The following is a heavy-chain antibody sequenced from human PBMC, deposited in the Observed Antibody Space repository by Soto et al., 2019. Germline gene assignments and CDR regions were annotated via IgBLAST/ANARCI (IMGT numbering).Heavy chain of an antibody. CDR3: ARDGSAYYDILTDHHYSYGMDV. D-gene: IGHD3-9*01. CDR1: GGSISSYY. CDR2: IYTSGST. J-gene: IGHJ6*02. Sequence: SETLSLTCTVSGGSISSYYWSWIRQPAGKGLEWIGRIYTSGSTNYNPSLKSRVTMSVDTSKNQFSLKLSSVTAADTAVYYCARDGSAYYDILTDHHYSYGMDVSGQGTTVTVSS. V-gene: IGHV4-4*07.